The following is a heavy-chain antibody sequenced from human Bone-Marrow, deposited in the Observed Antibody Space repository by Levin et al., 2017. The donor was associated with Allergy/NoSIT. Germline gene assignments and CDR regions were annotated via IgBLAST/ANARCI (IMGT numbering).Heavy chain of an antibody. CDR3: AKEGLAVAGYYFDS. J-gene: IGHJ4*02. V-gene: IGHV3-23*01. Sequence: GESLKISCAASGFTFSSYAMSWVRQAPGKGLEWVSSISGSGTITHYAESVKGRFPISRDISKNMLHLQMNSLRAEDTAIYFCAKEGLAVAGYYFDSWGQGTLVTVSS. CDR2: ISGSGTIT. D-gene: IGHD6-19*01. CDR1: GFTFSSYA.